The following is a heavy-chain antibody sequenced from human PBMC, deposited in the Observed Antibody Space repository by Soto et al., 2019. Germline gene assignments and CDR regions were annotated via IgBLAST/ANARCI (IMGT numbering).Heavy chain of an antibody. Sequence: PSETLSLTCSVSGGSITSHYCSWFRQPPGKGLEWIGYIHHSGSTSYNPSLKSRATMSVDTSKNQFSLKVSSVTAADTALYYCARQGFGQLHGLVDVWGPGTTVTVSS. CDR3: ARQGFGQLHGLVDV. CDR1: GGSITSHY. CDR2: IHHSGST. D-gene: IGHD3-10*01. V-gene: IGHV4-59*08. J-gene: IGHJ6*02.